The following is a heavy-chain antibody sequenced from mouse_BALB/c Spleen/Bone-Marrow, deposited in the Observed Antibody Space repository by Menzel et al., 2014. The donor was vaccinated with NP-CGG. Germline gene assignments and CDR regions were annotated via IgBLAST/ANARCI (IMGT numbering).Heavy chain of an antibody. CDR3: ARDYGSSYYAMDY. D-gene: IGHD1-1*01. Sequence: QVQLKQSGPGLVAPSQCLSITCTVSGFSLTSYGVHWVRQPPGKGLEWLGVIWAGGSTNYNSALMSRLSISKDNSKSQVFLKMNSLQTDDTAMYYCARDYGSSYYAMDYWGQGTSVTVSS. V-gene: IGHV2-9*02. CDR1: GFSLTSYG. CDR2: IWAGGST. J-gene: IGHJ4*01.